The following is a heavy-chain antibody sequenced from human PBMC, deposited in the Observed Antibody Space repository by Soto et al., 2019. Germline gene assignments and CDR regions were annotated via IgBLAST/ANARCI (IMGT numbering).Heavy chain of an antibody. CDR3: ARRARYSSSWYYDY. J-gene: IGHJ4*02. CDR2: INHSGST. Sequence: QVQLQQWGAGLLKPSETLSLTCAVYGGSFSGYYWSWIRQPPGKGLEWNGEINHSGSTNYNPSLKSRVTISVDTSKNQFSLKLNSVTAADTAVYYCARRARYSSSWYYDYWGQGTLVTVSS. D-gene: IGHD6-13*01. CDR1: GGSFSGYY. V-gene: IGHV4-34*01.